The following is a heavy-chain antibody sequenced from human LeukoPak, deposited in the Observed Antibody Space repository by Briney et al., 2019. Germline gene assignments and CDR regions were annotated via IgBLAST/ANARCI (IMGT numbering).Heavy chain of an antibody. D-gene: IGHD2-15*01. J-gene: IGHJ4*02. CDR2: INPDGSDI. CDR3: AYPLLPN. V-gene: IGHV3-74*01. Sequence: GGSLRLSCAASGFTFSDYWMHWVRQTPGKGLVWVSRINPDGSDILYADSVKGRFSISRDNAKNMLYLQLNSLRAEDTAVYYCAYPLLPNWGQGTLVTVSS. CDR1: GFTFSDYW.